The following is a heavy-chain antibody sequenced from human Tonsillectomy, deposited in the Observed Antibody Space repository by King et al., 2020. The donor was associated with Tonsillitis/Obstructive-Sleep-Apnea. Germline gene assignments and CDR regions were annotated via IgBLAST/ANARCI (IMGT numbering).Heavy chain of an antibody. CDR2: IYYSGST. Sequence: LQLQESGPGLVKPSETLSLTCTVSGGSISSYYWSWIRQPPGKGLEWIGYIYYSGSTNYNPSLKSRVTISVDTSKNQFSLKLSSVTAADTAVYYCASGSIAAAGPSYFDYWGQGTLVTVSS. D-gene: IGHD6-13*01. CDR1: GGSISSYY. J-gene: IGHJ4*02. CDR3: ASGSIAAAGPSYFDY. V-gene: IGHV4-59*01.